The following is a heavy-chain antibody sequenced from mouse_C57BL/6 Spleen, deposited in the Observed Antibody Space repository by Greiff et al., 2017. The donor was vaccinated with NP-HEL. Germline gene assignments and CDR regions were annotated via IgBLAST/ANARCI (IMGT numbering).Heavy chain of an antibody. D-gene: IGHD1-1*01. Sequence: VQLQQSGAELARPGASVKLSCKASGYTFTSYGISWVKQRTGQGLEWIGEIYPRSGNTYYNEKFKGKATLTADKSSSTAYMELRSLTSEDSAVYFCALLLRYQLSMGYAMDYWGQGTSVTVSS. V-gene: IGHV1-81*01. CDR3: ALLLRYQLSMGYAMDY. J-gene: IGHJ4*01. CDR2: IYPRSGNT. CDR1: GYTFTSYG.